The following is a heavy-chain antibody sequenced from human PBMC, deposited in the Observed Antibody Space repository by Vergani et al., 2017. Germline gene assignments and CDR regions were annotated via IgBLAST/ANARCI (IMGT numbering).Heavy chain of an antibody. J-gene: IGHJ6*02. V-gene: IGHV3-11*04. D-gene: IGHD1-1*01. CDR2: ISPGASTV. CDR3: AKNPXISTTRHYYAMDV. Sequence: QVQLVESGGGLVKPGGSLRLSCAASGFKFSDHYMSWIRQAPGKGLEWVSHISPGASTVSYTDSVTGRFTVSRDNDNNSLTLDMTTLRVEDTAVYYCAKNPXISTTRHYYAMDVWGQGTTVTVSS. CDR1: GFKFSDHY.